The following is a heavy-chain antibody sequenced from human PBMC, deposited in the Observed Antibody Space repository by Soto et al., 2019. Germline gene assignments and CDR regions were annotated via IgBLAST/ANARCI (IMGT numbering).Heavy chain of an antibody. D-gene: IGHD5-18*01. J-gene: IGHJ4*02. CDR3: ARDCGYSYVDFDC. Sequence: ASVKVSCKASGYTFTNYGISWVRQAPGQGLEWMGWINVYNGNTKYAQKVQGRVTMTTDTSTSTAYMELRSLRSDDTAVYYCARDCGYSYVDFDCWGQGTLVTVSS. CDR2: INVYNGNT. V-gene: IGHV1-18*01. CDR1: GYTFTNYG.